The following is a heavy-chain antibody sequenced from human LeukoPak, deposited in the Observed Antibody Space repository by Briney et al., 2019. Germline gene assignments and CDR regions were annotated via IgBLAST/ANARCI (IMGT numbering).Heavy chain of an antibody. Sequence: GSLRLSCAASGFTFSTYSMNWVRQAPGKGLEWVSYISTSSSTMYYADSVKGRFTISGDNSRNTLFLQTNSLRAEDTAVYYCAHGAMYQLDYWGQGTLVTVSS. J-gene: IGHJ4*02. CDR2: ISTSSSTM. V-gene: IGHV3-48*01. D-gene: IGHD2-2*01. CDR3: AHGAMYQLDY. CDR1: GFTFSTYS.